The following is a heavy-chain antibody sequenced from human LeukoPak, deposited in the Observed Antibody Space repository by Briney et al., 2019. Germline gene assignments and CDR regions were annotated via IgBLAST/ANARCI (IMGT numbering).Heavy chain of an antibody. J-gene: IGHJ5*02. V-gene: IGHV1-69*04. CDR1: GGTFSSYA. CDR3: ARDTYYDFWSGYVP. Sequence: GASVKVSCKASGGTFSSYAISWVRQAPGQGLGWMGRIIPILGIANYAQKFQGRVTITADKSTSTAYMELSSLRSEDTAVYYCARDTYYDFWSGYVPWGQGTLVTVSS. D-gene: IGHD3-3*01. CDR2: IIPILGIA.